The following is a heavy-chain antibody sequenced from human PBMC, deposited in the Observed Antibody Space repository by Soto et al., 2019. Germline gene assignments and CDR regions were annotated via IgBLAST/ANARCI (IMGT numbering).Heavy chain of an antibody. J-gene: IGHJ4*02. CDR3: ARGVGGYEHLWYFDY. CDR2: IYRGGST. D-gene: IGHD5-12*01. CDR1: GFTFSSFW. Sequence: PGGSLRLSCAASGFTFSSFWMHWVLQVPGKGLVWVSVIYRGGSTYYADSVKGRFTISRDNSKNTLYLQMNSLRAEDTAVYYCARGVGGYEHLWYFDYWGQGTLVTVSS. V-gene: IGHV3-53*01.